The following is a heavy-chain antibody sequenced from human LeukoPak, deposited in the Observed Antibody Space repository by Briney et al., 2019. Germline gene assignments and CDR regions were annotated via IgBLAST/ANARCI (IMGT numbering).Heavy chain of an antibody. CDR2: ISVNGERT. CDR3: AEERGVAKPLQY. CDR1: GFTFSTYG. V-gene: IGHV3-23*01. D-gene: IGHD2-8*02. J-gene: IGHJ4*02. Sequence: GGSLTLSCAVSGFTFSTYGLNWVRPAQGQGLEGVSAISVNGERTYYTDSVKGRFAISRNNSKSTMYLQMLSMRAADTAICYRAEERGVAKPLQYWGEGTLDTV.